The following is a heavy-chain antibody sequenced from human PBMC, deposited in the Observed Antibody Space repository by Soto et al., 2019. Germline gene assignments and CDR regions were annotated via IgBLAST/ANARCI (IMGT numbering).Heavy chain of an antibody. CDR3: ARDGEPAAIRYYYGMDV. J-gene: IGHJ6*02. V-gene: IGHV3-33*01. Sequence: GGSLRLSCAASGFTFSSYGMHWVRQAPGKGLEWVAVIWYDGSNKYYADSVKGRFTISRDNSKNTLYLQMNSLRAEDTAVYYCARDGEPAAIRYYYGMDVWGQGTTVTVSS. CDR2: IWYDGSNK. D-gene: IGHD2-2*01. CDR1: GFTFSSYG.